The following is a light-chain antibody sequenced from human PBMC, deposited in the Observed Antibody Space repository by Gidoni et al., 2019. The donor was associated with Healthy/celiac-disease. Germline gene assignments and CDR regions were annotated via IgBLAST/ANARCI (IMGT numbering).Light chain of an antibody. J-gene: IGKJ3*01. CDR2: DAS. CDR3: QQYDNLPLFT. V-gene: IGKV1-33*01. CDR1: QDISNY. Sequence: DIQMTQSPSSLSASVGDRVTITCQASQDISNYLNWYKQKPGKAPKLLIYDASNLETGVPSRFSGSRAGTDVTFTISSLQPEDIATYYCQQYDNLPLFTFGPGTKVDIK.